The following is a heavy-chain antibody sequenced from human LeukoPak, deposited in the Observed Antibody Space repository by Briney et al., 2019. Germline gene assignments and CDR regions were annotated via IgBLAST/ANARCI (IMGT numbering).Heavy chain of an antibody. CDR3: ARDRRSSIFGVVIGYY. Sequence: ASVKVSCKASGYTFISYGISWVRQAPGQGLEWMGWISTYNGNTKYAQKLQGRVNMTTDTSTSTTYMELRSLRSDDTAVYYCARDRRSSIFGVVIGYYWGQGTLVTVSS. CDR2: ISTYNGNT. CDR1: GYTFISYG. V-gene: IGHV1-18*01. J-gene: IGHJ4*02. D-gene: IGHD3-3*01.